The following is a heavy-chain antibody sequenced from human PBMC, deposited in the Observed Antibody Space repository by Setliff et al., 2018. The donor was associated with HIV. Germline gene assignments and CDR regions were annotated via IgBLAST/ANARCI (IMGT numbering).Heavy chain of an antibody. CDR3: TRDRRDGYNYVDL. CDR2: ISAYSGDT. J-gene: IGHJ4*02. Sequence: GASVKVSCKASGYPFSGYGISWVRQAPGQGLEWMGWISAYSGDTNYAQKFQRRLTVSVDTSKNQFSLNLYSVTAADTAVYYCTRDRRDGYNYVDLWGQGTLVTVSS. CDR1: GYPFSGYG. D-gene: IGHD1-1*01. V-gene: IGHV1-18*01.